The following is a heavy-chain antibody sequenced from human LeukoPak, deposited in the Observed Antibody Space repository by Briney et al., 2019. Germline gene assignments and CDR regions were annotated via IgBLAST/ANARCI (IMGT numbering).Heavy chain of an antibody. CDR2: VYFSGST. J-gene: IGHJ4*02. D-gene: IGHD6-6*01. CDR3: ARHRAYSSSSPFDY. Sequence: SETLSLTCTVSGGSLSNYYWSWIRQAPGKGLEWIGYVYFSGSTNYNPSLKSRVTMFVDMSKNQFSLRLSSVTAADTAVYYCARHRAYSSSSPFDYWGQGTLVTVSS. V-gene: IGHV4-59*08. CDR1: GGSLSNYY.